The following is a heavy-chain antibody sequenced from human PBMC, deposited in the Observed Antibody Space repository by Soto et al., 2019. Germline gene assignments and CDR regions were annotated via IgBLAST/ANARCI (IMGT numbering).Heavy chain of an antibody. CDR1: GLTFRSYA. V-gene: IGHV3-23*01. CDR2: ISGSGGST. CDR3: AKDYDFWSRYSY. J-gene: IGHJ4*02. Sequence: GGPGLSCGASGLTFRSYAMSWVPQAPGKGLEWVSAISGSGGSTYYADSVKGRFTISRDNSKNTLYLQMNSLRAEDTAVYYCAKDYDFWSRYSYRAQGTLVPVSS. D-gene: IGHD3-3*01.